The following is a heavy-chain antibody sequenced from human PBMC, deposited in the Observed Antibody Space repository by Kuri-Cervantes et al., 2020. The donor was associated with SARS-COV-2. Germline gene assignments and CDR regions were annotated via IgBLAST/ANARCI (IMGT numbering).Heavy chain of an antibody. CDR1: GGTFSSHA. Sequence: AVKVSCKASGGTFSSHAISWVRQAPGQGLEWLGGIIPIFFTANYAQKFQGRVTITTDESASTACMERSSLRSEDPAVYYCARSEAARVLRFLEWFVLRAFDIWGQGTMVTVSS. CDR3: ARSEAARVLRFLEWFVLRAFDI. D-gene: IGHD3-3*01. CDR2: IIPIFFTA. J-gene: IGHJ3*02. V-gene: IGHV1-69*05.